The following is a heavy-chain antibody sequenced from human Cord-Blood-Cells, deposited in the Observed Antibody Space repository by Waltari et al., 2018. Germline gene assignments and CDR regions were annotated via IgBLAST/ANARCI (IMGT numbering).Heavy chain of an antibody. J-gene: IGHJ6*02. CDR1: GYSFTSYW. CDR2: IDPGDSDT. CDR3: ARSNYYGMDV. Sequence: EVQLVQSGAEVKKPGESLKISCKGSGYSFTSYWIGWVRQMPGKGLEWMGVIDPGDSDTRDSPSVQGQVTISADKSVSTAHLQGSSLKASDTAMYYCARSNYYGMDVWGQGTTVTVSS. V-gene: IGHV5-51*03.